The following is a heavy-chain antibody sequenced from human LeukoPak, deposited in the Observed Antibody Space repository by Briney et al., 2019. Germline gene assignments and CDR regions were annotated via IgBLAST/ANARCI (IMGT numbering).Heavy chain of an antibody. CDR1: GYSISSGYY. CDR2: IYHSGST. Sequence: SETLSLTCTVSGYSISSGYYWGWIRQPPGKGLEWIGSIYHSGSTYYNPSLKSRVTISVDTSKNHFSLKLNSVTAADTAVYYCARRTGSRLPNWFDPWGQGTLVTVSS. V-gene: IGHV4-38-2*02. D-gene: IGHD3-10*01. J-gene: IGHJ5*02. CDR3: ARRTGSRLPNWFDP.